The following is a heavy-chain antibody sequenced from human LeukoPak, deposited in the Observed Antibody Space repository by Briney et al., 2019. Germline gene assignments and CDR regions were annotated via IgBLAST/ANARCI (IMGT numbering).Heavy chain of an antibody. CDR1: GGSISSYY. J-gene: IGHJ3*02. Sequence: SPSETLSLTCTVSGGSISSYYWSWIRQPPGKGLEWIGYIYYSGSTNYNPSLKSRVTISVDTSKNQFSLKLSSVTAADTAVYYCARHLTMFAPDITMIVVVHAFDIWGQGTMVTVSS. CDR2: IYYSGST. V-gene: IGHV4-59*08. CDR3: ARHLTMFAPDITMIVVVHAFDI. D-gene: IGHD3-22*01.